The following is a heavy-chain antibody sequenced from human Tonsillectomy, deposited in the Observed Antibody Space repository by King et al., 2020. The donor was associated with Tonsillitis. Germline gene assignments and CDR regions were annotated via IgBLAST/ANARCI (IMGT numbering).Heavy chain of an antibody. CDR3: VTPLKLTDGSVYQYFQH. CDR2: ISGSGGST. CDR1: GFTFSSYA. J-gene: IGHJ1*01. V-gene: IGHV3-23*04. D-gene: IGHD3-22*01. Sequence: VQLVESGGGLVQPGGSLRLSCSASGFTFSSYAMSWVRQAPGRGLEWVSSISGSGGSTYYAGSVKGRFTISRDNAKNTLYLQINSLRAEDTAVYYCVTPLKLTDGSVYQYFQHWGLGTLVTVSS.